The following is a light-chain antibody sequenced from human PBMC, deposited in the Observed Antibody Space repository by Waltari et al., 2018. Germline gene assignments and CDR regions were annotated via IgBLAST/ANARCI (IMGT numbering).Light chain of an antibody. Sequence: QSALTQPRSVSGSPGHPVTISCTGPSSDVGGYDYVSWYQQHPRKAPKLVIYDVNKRPSGDPDRFSGSKSGNTASLTISGLQADDEADYNCFSYAGRATWAFGGGTKLTVL. V-gene: IGLV2-11*01. CDR1: SSDVGGYDY. J-gene: IGLJ3*02. CDR3: FSYAGRATWA. CDR2: DVN.